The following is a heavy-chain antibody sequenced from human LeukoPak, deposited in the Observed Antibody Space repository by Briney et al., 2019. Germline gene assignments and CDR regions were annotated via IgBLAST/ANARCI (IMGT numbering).Heavy chain of an antibody. V-gene: IGHV4-34*01. D-gene: IGHD3-10*01. Sequence: SETLSLTCAVYGGSFSGYYWSWIRQPPGKGLEWIGEINHSGSTNYNPSLMSRVTISVDTSKNQFSLMLSSVTAADTAVYYCARGGSNYYGSGSYRRNWFDPWGQGTLVTVSS. CDR1: GGSFSGYY. CDR2: INHSGST. CDR3: ARGGSNYYGSGSYRRNWFDP. J-gene: IGHJ5*02.